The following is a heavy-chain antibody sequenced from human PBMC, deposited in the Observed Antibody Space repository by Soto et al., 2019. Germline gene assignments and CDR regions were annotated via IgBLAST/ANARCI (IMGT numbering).Heavy chain of an antibody. V-gene: IGHV4-59*01. CDR1: GGSISSYY. CDR3: ARATGGLRFLEWSPGYAFDI. Sequence: PSETLSLTCTVAGGSISSYYWSWIRQPPGKVLEWIGYIYSSGSTNYNPSLKSRVTISVDTPKNQFSLKLSSVTAADAAVYYCARATGGLRFLEWSPGYAFDIWGQGKMVT. CDR2: IYSSGST. J-gene: IGHJ3*02. D-gene: IGHD3-3*01.